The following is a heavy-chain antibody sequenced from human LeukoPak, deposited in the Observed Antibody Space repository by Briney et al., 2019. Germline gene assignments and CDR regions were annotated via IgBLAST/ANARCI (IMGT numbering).Heavy chain of an antibody. Sequence: PGGSLRLSCAASKFTFRIYWMSWVRQAPGKGLEWVANIKQDGSEKYYVDSVKGRFTISRDNAKNSLYLQMNSLRAEDTAVYYCARDKVPYSGSYGDYWGQGTLVTVSS. D-gene: IGHD1-26*01. CDR2: IKQDGSEK. CDR1: KFTFRIYW. J-gene: IGHJ4*02. CDR3: ARDKVPYSGSYGDY. V-gene: IGHV3-7*01.